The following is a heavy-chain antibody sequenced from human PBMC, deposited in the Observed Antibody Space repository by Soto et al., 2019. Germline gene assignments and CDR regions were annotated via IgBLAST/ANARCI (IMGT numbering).Heavy chain of an antibody. CDR1: GGTFSSYT. Sequence: QVQLVQSGAEVKKPGSSVKVSCKASGGTFSSYTISWVRQAPGQGLEWMGRIIPILGIANYAQKFQGRVPITADKSTSTAYMELSSLRSEDTAVYYCARDRVGANYYYYGMDVWGQGTTVTVSS. CDR2: IIPILGIA. CDR3: ARDRVGANYYYYGMDV. V-gene: IGHV1-69*08. D-gene: IGHD1-26*01. J-gene: IGHJ6*02.